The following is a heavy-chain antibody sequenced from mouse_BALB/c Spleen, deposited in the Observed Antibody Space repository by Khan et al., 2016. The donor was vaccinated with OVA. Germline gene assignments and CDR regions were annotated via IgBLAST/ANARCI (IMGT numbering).Heavy chain of an antibody. V-gene: IGHV1-7*01. J-gene: IGHJ2*01. CDR3: ARRGLRWDFDY. CDR2: INPSTAYT. CDR1: GYTFINYW. D-gene: IGHD1-1*01. Sequence: VQLQQSGAELAKPGASVKMSCKASGYTFINYWILWVKQRPGQGLEWIGYINPSTAYTAYNQNFKDKATLTDDKSSRPAYMQLSSLTSEDSAVDYCARRGLRWDFDYWGQGTTLTVSS.